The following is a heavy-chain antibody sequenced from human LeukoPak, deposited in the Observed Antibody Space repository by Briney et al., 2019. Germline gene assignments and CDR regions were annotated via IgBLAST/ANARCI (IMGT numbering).Heavy chain of an antibody. V-gene: IGHV4-59*08. CDR3: ARHPLDTSFFDY. CDR1: GGSISSYY. CDR2: ICYSGST. D-gene: IGHD5-18*01. J-gene: IGHJ4*02. Sequence: SETLSLTCTVSGGSISSYYWSWIRQPPGKGLEWIGYICYSGSTNYNPSLKSRVTISVDTSKNQFSLKLSSVTAADTAVYYCARHPLDTSFFDYWGQGTLATASS.